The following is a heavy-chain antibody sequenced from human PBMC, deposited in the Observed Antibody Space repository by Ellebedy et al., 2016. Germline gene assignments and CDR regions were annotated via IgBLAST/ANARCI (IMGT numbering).Heavy chain of an antibody. V-gene: IGHV1-8*01. CDR3: ARGPYYYDSSRGIIGWFDP. J-gene: IGHJ5*02. D-gene: IGHD3-22*01. Sequence: ASVKVSCKASGYTFTSYDINWVRQATGQGLEWMGWMNPDTRNTGYAQRFQGRVTMTRNTSISTAYMELSSLRSEDTAVYYCARGPYYYDSSRGIIGWFDPWGQGTLVTVSS. CDR1: GYTFTSYD. CDR2: MNPDTRNT.